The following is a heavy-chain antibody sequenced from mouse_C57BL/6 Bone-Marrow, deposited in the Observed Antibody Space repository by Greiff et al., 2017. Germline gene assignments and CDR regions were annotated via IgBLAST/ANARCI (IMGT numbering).Heavy chain of an antibody. CDR1: GYTFTSYG. V-gene: IGHV1-81*01. CDR3: AALLAY. J-gene: IGHJ3*01. CDR2: IYPRSGNT. Sequence: QVQLMESGAELARPGASVKLSCKASGYTFTSYGISWVKQRTGQGLEWIGEIYPRSGNTYYNEKFKGKATLTADKSSSTAYMELRSLTSEDSAVYFFAALLAYWGQGTLVTVSA.